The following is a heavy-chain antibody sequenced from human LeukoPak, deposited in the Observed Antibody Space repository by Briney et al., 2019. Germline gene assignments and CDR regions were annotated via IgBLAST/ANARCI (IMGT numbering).Heavy chain of an antibody. Sequence: SVKVSCKASGGTFSSYAISWVRQAPGQGLEWMGGIIPIFGTANYAQKFQGRVTITADESTSTAYMELSSLRSEDTAVYYCARERLRRVVGALGRAFDIWGQGTMVTVSS. V-gene: IGHV1-69*13. CDR1: GGTFSSYA. CDR3: ARERLRRVVGALGRAFDI. CDR2: IIPIFGTA. J-gene: IGHJ3*02. D-gene: IGHD1-26*01.